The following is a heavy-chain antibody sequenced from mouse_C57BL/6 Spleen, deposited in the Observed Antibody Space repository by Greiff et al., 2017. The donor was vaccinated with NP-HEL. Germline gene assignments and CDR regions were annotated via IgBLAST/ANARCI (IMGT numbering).Heavy chain of an antibody. Sequence: EVQLVESGGGLVKPGGSLKLSCAASGFTFSDYGMHWVREAPEKGLEWVAYISSGSSSLYYADTVKGRFTISRDDAKNTLFLEMTSLRSEDTAMSYFARRDGYYPYFDYWGQGTTLTVSS. CDR3: ARRDGYYPYFDY. D-gene: IGHD2-3*01. J-gene: IGHJ2*01. V-gene: IGHV5-17*01. CDR2: ISSGSSSL. CDR1: GFTFSDYG.